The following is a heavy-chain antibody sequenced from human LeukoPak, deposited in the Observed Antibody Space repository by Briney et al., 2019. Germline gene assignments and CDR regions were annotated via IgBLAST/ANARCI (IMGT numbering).Heavy chain of an antibody. Sequence: SETLSLTCAVYGGSFSGYYWSWIRQPPGKGLEWIGEINHSGSTNYNPSLKSRVTISVDTSKNQFSLKLSSVTAADTAVYYCASVGYSGYDYYYYGMDVWGQGTTVTVSS. CDR3: ASVGYSGYDYYYYGMDV. CDR1: GGSFSGYY. D-gene: IGHD5-12*01. CDR2: INHSGST. J-gene: IGHJ6*02. V-gene: IGHV4-34*01.